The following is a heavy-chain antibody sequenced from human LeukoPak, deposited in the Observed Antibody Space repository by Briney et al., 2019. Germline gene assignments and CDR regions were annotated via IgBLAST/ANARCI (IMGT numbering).Heavy chain of an antibody. V-gene: IGHV1-2*02. CDR2: INPNRGGT. J-gene: IGHJ4*02. Sequence: ASVKVSCKASGYTFTGYYMHWVRQAPGQGLEWMGWINPNRGGTNYAQKFQGRVTMTRDTSISTAYMELSRLTSDDTAIYYCARKDYFDYWGQGTLVTVSS. CDR1: GYTFTGYY. CDR3: ARKDYFDY.